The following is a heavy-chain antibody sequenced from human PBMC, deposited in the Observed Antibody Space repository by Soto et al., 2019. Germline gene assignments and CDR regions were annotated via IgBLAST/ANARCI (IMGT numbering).Heavy chain of an antibody. CDR1: GFTFSSYW. Sequence: GGSLRLSCAASGFTFSSYWMSWVRQAPGKGLEWVANIKQDGSEKYYVDSVKGRFNISRDNAKNSLYLQMNSLRAEDTAVYYCARVKYYYDSSGSSFDYWGQGTLVTVSS. CDR3: ARVKYYYDSSGSSFDY. J-gene: IGHJ4*02. V-gene: IGHV3-7*01. D-gene: IGHD3-22*01. CDR2: IKQDGSEK.